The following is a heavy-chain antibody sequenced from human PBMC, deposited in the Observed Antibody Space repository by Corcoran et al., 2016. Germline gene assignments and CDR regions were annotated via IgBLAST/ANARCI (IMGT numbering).Heavy chain of an antibody. CDR1: GYTFTGYY. CDR2: INPNSGGT. V-gene: IGHV1-2*02. CDR3: AREFGEYSSSSGGYYYGMDV. J-gene: IGHJ6*02. Sequence: QVQLVQSGAEVKKPGASVKVSCKASGYTFTGYYMHWVRQAPGQGLEWMGWINPNSGGTNYAQKFQGRVTMTRDTSISTAYMELSRLRSDDTAVYYCAREFGEYSSSSGGYYYGMDVWGQGTTVTVSS. D-gene: IGHD6-6*01.